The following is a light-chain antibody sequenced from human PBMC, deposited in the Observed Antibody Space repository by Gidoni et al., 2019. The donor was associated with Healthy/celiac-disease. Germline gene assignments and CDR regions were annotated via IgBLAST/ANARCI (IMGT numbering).Light chain of an antibody. CDR2: AAS. CDR1: QSISSY. Sequence: IQMPQSPSSLSASVGDRVTITCLASQSISSYLNWYQQKPGKAPKLLIYAASSLQSGVPSRFSGSGSGTDFTLTISSLQPEDFATYYCQQSYSTPLTFGGGTKVEIK. V-gene: IGKV1-39*01. CDR3: QQSYSTPLT. J-gene: IGKJ4*01.